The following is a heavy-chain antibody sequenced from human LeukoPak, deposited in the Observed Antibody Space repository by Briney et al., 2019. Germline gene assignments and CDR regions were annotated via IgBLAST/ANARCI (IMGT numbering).Heavy chain of an antibody. CDR3: AGYCSGGSCYPATDGMDV. CDR2: IYYSGST. J-gene: IGHJ6*02. D-gene: IGHD2-15*01. V-gene: IGHV4-38-2*02. Sequence: PSETLSLTCTVSGYSINSGYYWGWIRQPPGKGLEWIGSIYYSGSTNYNPSLKSRVTISVDTSKNQFSLKLSSVTAADTAVYYCAGYCSGGSCYPATDGMDVWGQGTTVTVSS. CDR1: GYSINSGYY.